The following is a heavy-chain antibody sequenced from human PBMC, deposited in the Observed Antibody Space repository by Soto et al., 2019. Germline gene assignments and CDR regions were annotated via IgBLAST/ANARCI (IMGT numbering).Heavy chain of an antibody. CDR1: RFTFSDYG. CDR3: ARDRGADAPIDF. J-gene: IGHJ4*02. CDR2: IWQDGVKK. Sequence: QVQLVESGGGVVQPERSLRLSCVASRFTFSDYGMHWVRQAPGKGLEWVAVIWQDGVKKDYVDSVKGRFTVSRDNSKNTLYLQMNSLRVEDTATYYCARDRGADAPIDFWGQGTLVTVSS. V-gene: IGHV3-33*01.